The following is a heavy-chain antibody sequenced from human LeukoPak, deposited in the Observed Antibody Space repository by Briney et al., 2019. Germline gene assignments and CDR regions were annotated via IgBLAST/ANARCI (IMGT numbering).Heavy chain of an antibody. CDR1: GGSISSYH. V-gene: IGHV4-59*01. CDR3: ARRPRGYGMDV. Sequence: KASETLSLTCTVSGGSISSYHWIWIRQPPGKGLEWIGYIYYSGSTNYNPSLKSRVTISVDTSKNQFSLKLSSVTAADTAVYYCARRPRGYGMDVWGQGTTVTVSS. J-gene: IGHJ6*02. CDR2: IYYSGST.